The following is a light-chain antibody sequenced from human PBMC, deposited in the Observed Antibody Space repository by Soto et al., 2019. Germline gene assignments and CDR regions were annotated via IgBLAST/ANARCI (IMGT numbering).Light chain of an antibody. V-gene: IGKV3-20*01. CDR2: GAS. J-gene: IGKJ5*01. CDR1: QSVSSSY. CDR3: QQYCSSCT. Sequence: EIVLTQSPGTLSLSPGERATLSCRASQSVSSSYLAWYQQKPGQAPRLLIYGASSRATGIPDRFSGSGSGTDFTLTISRLEPEDFAVYYCQQYCSSCTFGQGTRLEIK.